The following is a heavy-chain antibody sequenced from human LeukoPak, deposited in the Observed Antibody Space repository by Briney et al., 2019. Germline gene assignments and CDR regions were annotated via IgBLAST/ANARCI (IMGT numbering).Heavy chain of an antibody. CDR3: ARAHPPSGSYPDY. D-gene: IGHD1-26*01. CDR1: GFTFSSYA. V-gene: IGHV3-30*04. Sequence: GGSLRLSCAASGFTFSSYAMSWVRQAPGKGLEWVAVISYDGSNKYYADSVKGRFTISRDNSKNTLYLQMNSLRAEDTAVYYCARAHPPSGSYPDYWGQGTLVTVSS. J-gene: IGHJ4*02. CDR2: ISYDGSNK.